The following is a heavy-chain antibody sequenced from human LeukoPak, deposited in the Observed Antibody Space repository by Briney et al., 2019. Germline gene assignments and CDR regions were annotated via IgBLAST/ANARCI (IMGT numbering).Heavy chain of an antibody. V-gene: IGHV4-34*01. J-gene: IGHJ4*02. Sequence: PSETLSLTCAVYGGSFSGYYWSWIRQPPGNGLECIGEINHSGSTNYNPSLQSRVTISVDTSKNQFSLKLSSVTAADTAVYYCARGYYVRRWGQGTLVTVSS. CDR3: ARGYYVRR. CDR2: INHSGST. CDR1: GGSFSGYY. D-gene: IGHD3-16*01.